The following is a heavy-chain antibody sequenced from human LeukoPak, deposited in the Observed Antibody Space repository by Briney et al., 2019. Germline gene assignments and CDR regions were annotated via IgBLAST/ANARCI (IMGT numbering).Heavy chain of an antibody. Sequence: GESLKISCKALGYSFTSYWIGWVRQMPGKGLEWMGIIYPGDSDTRYSPSFQGQVTISADKSISTAYLLWSSLKASDTAIYYCARGDGYNLFDYWGQGTLVTVSS. CDR2: IYPGDSDT. J-gene: IGHJ4*02. CDR1: GYSFTSYW. CDR3: ARGDGYNLFDY. V-gene: IGHV5-51*01. D-gene: IGHD5-24*01.